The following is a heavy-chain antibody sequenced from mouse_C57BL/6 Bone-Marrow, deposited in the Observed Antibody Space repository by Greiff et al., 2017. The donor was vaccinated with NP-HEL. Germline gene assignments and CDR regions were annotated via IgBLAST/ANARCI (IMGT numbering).Heavy chain of an antibody. CDR1: GFSLSTFGMG. Sequence: QVTLKVCGPGILQPSQTLSLTCSFSGFSLSTFGMGVGWIRQPSGKGLEWLAHIWWDDDKYYNPALKSRLTISKDTSKNQVFLKIANVDTADTATYYCARMGIYDGYYVPYFDVWGTGTTVTVSS. D-gene: IGHD2-3*01. CDR3: ARMGIYDGYYVPYFDV. J-gene: IGHJ1*03. V-gene: IGHV8-8*01. CDR2: IWWDDDK.